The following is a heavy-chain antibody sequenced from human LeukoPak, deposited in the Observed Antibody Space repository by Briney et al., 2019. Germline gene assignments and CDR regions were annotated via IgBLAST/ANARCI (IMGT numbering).Heavy chain of an antibody. D-gene: IGHD5-24*01. J-gene: IGHJ4*02. CDR1: GGSISSYY. Sequence: SETLSLTCTVSGGSISSYYWSWIRQPPGKGLEWIGYIYYGGSTNNPSLKSRVTISVDTSKNQFSLKLSSVTAADTAVYYCARVPLEVEMATDGYFDYWGQGTLVTVSS. CDR3: ARVPLEVEMATDGYFDY. CDR2: IYYGGST. V-gene: IGHV4-59*01.